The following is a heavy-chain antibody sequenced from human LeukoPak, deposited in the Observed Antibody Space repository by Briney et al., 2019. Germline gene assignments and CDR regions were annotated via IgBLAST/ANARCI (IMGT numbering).Heavy chain of an antibody. V-gene: IGHV4-4*07. J-gene: IGHJ6*03. Sequence: SETLSLTCTVSGGSISSYYWSWLRQPAGKGLEWIGRIYTSGSTNYNPSLKSRVTMSVDTSKNQFSLKLSSVTAADTAVYYCARGVKRGSSAPIIDYYYYYMDVWGKGTTVTVSS. CDR2: IYTSGST. D-gene: IGHD6-6*01. CDR3: ARGVKRGSSAPIIDYYYYYMDV. CDR1: GGSISSYY.